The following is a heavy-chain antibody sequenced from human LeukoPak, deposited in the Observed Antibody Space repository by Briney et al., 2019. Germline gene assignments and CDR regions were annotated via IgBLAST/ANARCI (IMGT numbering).Heavy chain of an antibody. D-gene: IGHD3-10*01. J-gene: IGHJ4*02. V-gene: IGHV3-30*02. Sequence: GGSLRLSCAASGFTFSSYGMHWVRQTPGKGLEWVSFIRYDGSNEYYADSVRGRFTISRDNSKNTLYLQMNSLRAEDTAVYYCARARLTDYYGSGTSGYWGQGTLVTVSS. CDR1: GFTFSSYG. CDR3: ARARLTDYYGSGTSGY. CDR2: IRYDGSNE.